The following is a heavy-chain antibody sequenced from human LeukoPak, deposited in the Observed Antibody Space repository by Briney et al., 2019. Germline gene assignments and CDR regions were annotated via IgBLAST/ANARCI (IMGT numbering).Heavy chain of an antibody. CDR3: AKDSGPTLLYPAFDY. V-gene: IGHV3-30*02. J-gene: IGHJ4*02. Sequence: PGGSLRLSCAASGFTFSTYGIHWVRQAPGKGLEWVTFIRYDGNKKYYADSVKGRFTISRDNSKNTLYLQMNSLKAEDTAVYYCAKDSGPTLLYPAFDYWGQGTLVTVSS. D-gene: IGHD2-2*02. CDR2: IRYDGNKK. CDR1: GFTFSTYG.